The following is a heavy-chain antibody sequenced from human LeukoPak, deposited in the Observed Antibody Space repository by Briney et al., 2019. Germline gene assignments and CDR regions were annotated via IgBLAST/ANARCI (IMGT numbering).Heavy chain of an antibody. Sequence: SETLSLTCTVSGGSISSGGYYWSWIRQHPGKGLEWIGYIYYSGSTYYNPSLKSRVTISVDTSKNQFSLKLSSVTAADTAVYYCARDRNDFWSGYSTTYYYYGMDVWGQGTTVTVSS. D-gene: IGHD3-3*01. CDR3: ARDRNDFWSGYSTTYYYYGMDV. CDR2: IYYSGST. J-gene: IGHJ6*02. CDR1: GGSISSGGYY. V-gene: IGHV4-31*03.